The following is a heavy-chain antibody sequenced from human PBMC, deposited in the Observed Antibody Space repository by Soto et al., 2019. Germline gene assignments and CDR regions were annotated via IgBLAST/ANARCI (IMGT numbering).Heavy chain of an antibody. D-gene: IGHD5-18*01. CDR2: IYYSGST. CDR3: ARVGIQLWFRYFDY. CDR1: GGSISSGGYY. V-gene: IGHV4-31*03. J-gene: IGHJ4*02. Sequence: SETLSLTCTVSGGSISSGGYYWSWIRQHPGKGLEWIGYIYYSGSTYYNPSLKSRVTISVDTSKNQFSLKLSSVTAADTAVYYCARVGIQLWFRYFDYWGQGTLVTVSS.